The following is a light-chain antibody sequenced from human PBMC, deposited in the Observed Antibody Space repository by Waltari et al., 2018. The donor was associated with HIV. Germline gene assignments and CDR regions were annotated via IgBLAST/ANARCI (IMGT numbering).Light chain of an antibody. V-gene: IGLV3-21*04. CDR1: NIERKR. Sequence: SSVLTQPPSVSVAPGKTARITCVGNNIERKRVHWYQQKPGQAPALVIYSDSDRPSGIPERFSGSNSGDTATLTISRVGDGDEADYYCQVWDSSSDHVLFGGGTKLTVL. CDR3: QVWDSSSDHVL. CDR2: SDS. J-gene: IGLJ3*02.